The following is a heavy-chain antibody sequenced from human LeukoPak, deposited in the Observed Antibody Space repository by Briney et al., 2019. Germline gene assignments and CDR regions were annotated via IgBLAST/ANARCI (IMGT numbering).Heavy chain of an antibody. CDR1: GFSLSTTGMC. V-gene: IGHV2-70*01. Sequence: SGPTLVNPTQTLTLTCTFYGFSLSTTGMCAAWIRQPPGKALEWLALIDWDDDKFYSTSLKTRLTISKDTSKNQVVLTMTNMDPVDTATYYCARILSVGDRGFDAFDIWGPGTMVTVSS. CDR2: IDWDDDK. D-gene: IGHD3-16*01. J-gene: IGHJ3*02. CDR3: ARILSVGDRGFDAFDI.